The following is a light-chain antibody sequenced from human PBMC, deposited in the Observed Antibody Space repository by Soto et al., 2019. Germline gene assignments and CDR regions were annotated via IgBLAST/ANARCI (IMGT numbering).Light chain of an antibody. CDR1: SSDVGVYNY. CDR3: SSNTSSSTYV. CDR2: EVR. J-gene: IGLJ1*01. Sequence: QSVLTQPGILSGSPEQSLTISCTGNSSDVGVYNYVYWYQQQPGRPPELMIYEVRNRPTGVSNRFSDSKSGNTASLTSTGLQAEDEADYYCSSNTSSSTYVCGTGTKVTVL. V-gene: IGLV2-14*01.